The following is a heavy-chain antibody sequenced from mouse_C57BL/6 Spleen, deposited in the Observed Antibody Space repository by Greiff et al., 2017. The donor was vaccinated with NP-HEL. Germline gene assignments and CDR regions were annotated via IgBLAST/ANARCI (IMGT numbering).Heavy chain of an antibody. D-gene: IGHD1-1*01. Sequence: QVQLQQPGAELVKPGASVKLSCKASGYTFTSYWMHWVKQRPGQGLEWIGMIHPNSGSTNYNEKFKSKATLTVDKSSSTAYMQLSSLTSEDSAVYYCALNKVEADWYIDVWGKGTTVTVSS. CDR3: ALNKVEADWYIDV. CDR2: IHPNSGST. J-gene: IGHJ1*03. CDR1: GYTFTSYW. V-gene: IGHV1-64*01.